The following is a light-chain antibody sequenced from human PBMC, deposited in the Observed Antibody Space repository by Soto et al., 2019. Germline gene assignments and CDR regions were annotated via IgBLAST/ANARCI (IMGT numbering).Light chain of an antibody. V-gene: IGKV3-20*01. Sequence: EIVLTQSPGTLSLSPGERATLSCRASQSVSNSYLAWYQQKPGQAPRLLIYGASSRATGIPDRFSGSGSGTDFTLTISSLEPEDCAVYYCQQHGRSPQLAFGGGTKVEIK. J-gene: IGKJ4*01. CDR2: GAS. CDR1: QSVSNSY. CDR3: QQHGRSPQLA.